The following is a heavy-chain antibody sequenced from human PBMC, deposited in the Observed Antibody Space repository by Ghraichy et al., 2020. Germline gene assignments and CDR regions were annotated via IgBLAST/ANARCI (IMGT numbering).Heavy chain of an antibody. V-gene: IGHV4-59*08. CDR1: NGSISGFY. Sequence: GSLRLSCTVSNGSISGFYWSWIRQPPGKGLEWVGYIYYSGSTNYSPFLRSRVTISLDASNDQFSLNLNSVTAADTAVYYCARLREGSVDYWGQGTLVTVSS. CDR3: ARLREGSVDY. CDR2: IYYSGST. J-gene: IGHJ4*02.